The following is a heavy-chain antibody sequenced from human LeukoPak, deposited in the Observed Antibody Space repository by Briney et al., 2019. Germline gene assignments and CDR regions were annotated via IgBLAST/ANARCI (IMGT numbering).Heavy chain of an antibody. CDR2: IYYSGST. J-gene: IGHJ4*02. Sequence: SETLSLTCTVSGGSISSSSYYWGWIRQPPGKGLEWIGSIYYSGSTYYNPSLKSRVTISVDTSKNQFSLKLSSVTAADTAVYYCARANHNQSKYRNTGGLDYWGQGTLVTVSS. CDR3: ARANHNQSKYRNTGGLDY. CDR1: GGSISSSSYY. D-gene: IGHD2/OR15-2a*01. V-gene: IGHV4-39*07.